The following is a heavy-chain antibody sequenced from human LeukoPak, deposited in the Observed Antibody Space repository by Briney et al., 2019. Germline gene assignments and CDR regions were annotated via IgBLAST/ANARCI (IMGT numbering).Heavy chain of an antibody. D-gene: IGHD3-9*01. CDR3: AKWGDYDVLTGYYVSDY. Sequence: AFLRLSCAAPRFHLFKYAMSWGRPGPGEGVEWGSALTGSGGNTYYADSVKGRFTISRDNSKNTVFLQMNSLRAEDTAVYYCAKWGDYDVLTGYYVSDYWGQGTLVTVSS. CDR1: FHLFKYA. V-gene: IGHV3-23*01. J-gene: IGHJ4*02. CDR2: LTGSGGNT.